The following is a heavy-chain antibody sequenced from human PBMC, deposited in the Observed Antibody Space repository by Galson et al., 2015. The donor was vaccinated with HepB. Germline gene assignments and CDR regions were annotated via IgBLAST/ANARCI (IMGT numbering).Heavy chain of an antibody. CDR2: ISHDGNHK. J-gene: IGHJ3*01. CDR3: AKDHREGFDV. CDR1: GFSFGTYG. Sequence: SLRLSCAASGFSFGTYGMNWVRQAPGKGLEWLAVISHDGNHKYYADSVKARFTISRDNSKNTLYLQMHSLTTEDTAIYYCAKDHREGFDVWGQGTLVSVSS. V-gene: IGHV3-30*18.